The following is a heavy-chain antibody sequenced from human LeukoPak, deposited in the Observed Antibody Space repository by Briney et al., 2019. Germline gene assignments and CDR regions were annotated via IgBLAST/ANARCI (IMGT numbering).Heavy chain of an antibody. J-gene: IGHJ4*02. CDR2: INHSGST. CDR1: GGSFSGYY. D-gene: IGHD5-12*01. CDR3: AGSGYSGYDLNY. Sequence: SETLSLTCAVYGGSFSGYYWSWIRQPPGKGLEWIGEINHSGSTNYNPSLKRRVTISVDTSKNQFSLKLSSVTAADTAVYYCAGSGYSGYDLNYWGQGTLVTVSS. V-gene: IGHV4-34*01.